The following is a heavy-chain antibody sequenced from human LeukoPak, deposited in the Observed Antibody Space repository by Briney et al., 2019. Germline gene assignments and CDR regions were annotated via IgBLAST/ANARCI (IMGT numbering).Heavy chain of an antibody. CDR2: IYHSGST. CDR3: ARDGYGSGSYYPYYFDY. Sequence: PSGTLSLTCAFSGGSIRSSNWCSWVRQPPGKGLEWIGEIYHSGSTNYNPSLKSRVTISVDTSKNQFSLKLSSVTAADTAVYYCARDGYGSGSYYPYYFDYWGQGTLVTVSS. V-gene: IGHV4-4*02. CDR1: GGSIRSSNW. J-gene: IGHJ4*02. D-gene: IGHD3-10*01.